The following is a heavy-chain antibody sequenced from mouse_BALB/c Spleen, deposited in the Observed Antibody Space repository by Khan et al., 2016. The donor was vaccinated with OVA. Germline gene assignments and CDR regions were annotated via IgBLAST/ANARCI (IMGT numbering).Heavy chain of an antibody. V-gene: IGHV10-1*02. CDR1: GFTFNTYA. CDR3: WRQGYGYSWFVY. CDR2: IKNKSNNYAT. Sequence: EVELVESGGGLVQPKGSLKLSCAASGFTFNTYAMNWVRQAPGKGLEWVARIKNKSNNYATYYADSVKDRFTISRDDSQSMIYLQMNNVKTEDTAMYYCWRQGYGYSWFVYWGQGTLVTVSA. J-gene: IGHJ3*01. D-gene: IGHD2-2*01.